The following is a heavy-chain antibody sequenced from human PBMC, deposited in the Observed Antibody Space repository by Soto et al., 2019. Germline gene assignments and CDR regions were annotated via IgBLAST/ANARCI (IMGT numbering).Heavy chain of an antibody. J-gene: IGHJ5*02. V-gene: IGHV1-69*13. CDR1: GGTFSSYA. CDR3: ARRGPKPYLYSSSEFDP. Sequence: SEKVSCKASGGTFSSYAISWVRQAPGQGLEWMGGIIPIFGTANYAQKFQGRVTITADESTSTAYMELSSLRSEDTAVYYCARRGPKPYLYSSSEFDPWGQGTLVTVSS. D-gene: IGHD6-13*01. CDR2: IIPIFGTA.